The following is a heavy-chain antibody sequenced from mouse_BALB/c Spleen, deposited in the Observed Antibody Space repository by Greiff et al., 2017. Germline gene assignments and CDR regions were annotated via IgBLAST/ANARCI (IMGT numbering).Heavy chain of an antibody. CDR1: GYSITSDYA. Sequence: EVQLQESGPGLVKPSQSLSLTCTVSGYSITSDYAWNWIRQFPGNILEWMGYISYSGSTSYNPSLKSRISITRDTSKNQFFLQLNSMTTEDTATYYCARFYGNYRGYFDYWGQGTTVTVSS. CDR2: ISYSGST. V-gene: IGHV3-2*02. J-gene: IGHJ2*01. D-gene: IGHD2-1*01. CDR3: ARFYGNYRGYFDY.